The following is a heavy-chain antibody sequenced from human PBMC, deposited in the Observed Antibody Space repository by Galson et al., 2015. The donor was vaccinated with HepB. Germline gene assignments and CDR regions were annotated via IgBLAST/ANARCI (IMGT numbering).Heavy chain of an antibody. CDR2: ISWDGETT. CDR3: AKGTRTIHNWVSAAVDY. CDR1: GFTFDDYT. J-gene: IGHJ4*02. D-gene: IGHD1-20*01. Sequence: SMRLSCEASGFTFDDYTMHWVRQVPGKGLEWVALISWDGETTFYADSVKGRFTISRDNSKSSLSLQMNSLRSEDSALYYCAKGTRTIHNWVSAAVDYWGQGTLVTVSS. V-gene: IGHV3-43*01.